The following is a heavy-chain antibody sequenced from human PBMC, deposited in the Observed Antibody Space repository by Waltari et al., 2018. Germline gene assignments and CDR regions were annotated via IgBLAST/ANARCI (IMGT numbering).Heavy chain of an antibody. D-gene: IGHD2-15*01. CDR1: GFIFRHYW. V-gene: IGHV3-74*01. CDR2: ITSDGSRT. Sequence: QLGVSGGALVKLGGALRLACEASGFIFRHYWICWVHQVPGKGLVWVSTITSDGSRTRYADSVKGRFIVSRDNAKNTLYLQMNSLRAEDTAVYYCASHRPGGYGMDVWGHGTTVTVSS. CDR3: ASHRPGGYGMDV. J-gene: IGHJ6*02.